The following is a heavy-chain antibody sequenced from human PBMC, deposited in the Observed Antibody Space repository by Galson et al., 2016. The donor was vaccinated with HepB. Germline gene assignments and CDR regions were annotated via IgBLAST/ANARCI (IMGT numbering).Heavy chain of an antibody. CDR3: ATAEHFPIGWFDP. D-gene: IGHD1-14*01. Sequence: SVKVSCKASGGTFSSYAFNWVRQAPGQGLEWMGGIIPVFGIANYAQKFQDRVTITADESATTAYMELSSLRYEDTAGYYCATAEHFPIGWFDPWGQGTLVTVSS. V-gene: IGHV1-69*13. CDR1: GGTFSSYA. J-gene: IGHJ5*02. CDR2: IIPVFGIA.